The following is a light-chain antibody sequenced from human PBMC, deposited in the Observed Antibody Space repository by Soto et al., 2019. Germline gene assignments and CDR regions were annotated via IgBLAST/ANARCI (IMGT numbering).Light chain of an antibody. J-gene: IGLJ2*01. CDR3: AAWDASLNGVV. CDR2: SNN. V-gene: IGLV1-44*01. CDR1: SSNIGSNT. Sequence: QSVLTQPPSASGTPGQRVTISGSGSSSNIGSNTVNWYQQLPGTAPKLLIYSNNQRPSGVPDRFSGAKSGTSASLAISGLQAEDEADYYCAAWDASLNGVVFGGGTKLTV.